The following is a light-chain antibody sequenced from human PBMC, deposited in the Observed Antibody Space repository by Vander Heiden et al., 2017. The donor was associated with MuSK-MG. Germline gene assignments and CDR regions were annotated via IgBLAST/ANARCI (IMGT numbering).Light chain of an antibody. Sequence: EIVLTQSPDTLSLSPGDRATLSCRTSQYVSIHLAWYQQKPGQAPRLLIYDASNRDAGIPARFSGSGYGKDFTLTISSREPEDFAVYYCQQRSNWPPYTFGQGTKLEIK. CDR3: QQRSNWPPYT. J-gene: IGKJ2*01. V-gene: IGKV3-11*01. CDR1: QYVSIH. CDR2: DAS.